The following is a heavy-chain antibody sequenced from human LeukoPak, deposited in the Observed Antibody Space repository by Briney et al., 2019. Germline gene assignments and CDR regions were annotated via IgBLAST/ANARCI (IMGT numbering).Heavy chain of an antibody. CDR3: ATGHITMIVVFDY. V-gene: IGHV1-24*01. CDR2: FDPEDGET. CDR1: GYTFTSYG. J-gene: IGHJ4*02. D-gene: IGHD3-22*01. Sequence: ASVKVSCKASGYTFTSYGISWVRQAPGQGLEWMGGFDPEDGETIYAQKFQGRVTMTEDTSTDTAYMELSSLRSEDTAVYYCATGHITMIVVFDYWGQGTLVTVSS.